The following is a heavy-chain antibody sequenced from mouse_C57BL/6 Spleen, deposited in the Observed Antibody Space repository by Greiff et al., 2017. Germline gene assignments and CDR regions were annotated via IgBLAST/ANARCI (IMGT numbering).Heavy chain of an antibody. CDR1: GFNIKDDY. Sequence: EVMLVESGAELVRPGASVKLSCTASGFNIKDDYMHWVKQRPEQGLEWIGWIDPENGDTEYASKFQGKATITADTSSNTAYLQLSSLTSEDTAVYYCTTYYGSSWFAYWGQGTLVTVSA. CDR3: TTYYGSSWFAY. CDR2: IDPENGDT. V-gene: IGHV14-4*01. D-gene: IGHD1-1*01. J-gene: IGHJ3*01.